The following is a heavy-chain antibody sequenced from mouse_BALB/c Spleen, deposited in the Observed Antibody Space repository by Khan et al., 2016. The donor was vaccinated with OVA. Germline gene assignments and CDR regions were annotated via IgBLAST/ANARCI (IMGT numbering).Heavy chain of an antibody. CDR1: GYSITSGYS. J-gene: IGHJ3*01. V-gene: IGHV3-1*02. CDR2: IHYSGST. Sequence: EVQLQESGPDLVKPSQSLSLTCTVTGYSITSGYSWHWIRQFPGNRLEWMAYIHYSGSTNYNPSLKSRISITRDTSKNQFFLQLNSVTPEDTATYYCASFYYYCSSFSYWGQGTLVTVSA. D-gene: IGHD1-1*01. CDR3: ASFYYYCSSFSY.